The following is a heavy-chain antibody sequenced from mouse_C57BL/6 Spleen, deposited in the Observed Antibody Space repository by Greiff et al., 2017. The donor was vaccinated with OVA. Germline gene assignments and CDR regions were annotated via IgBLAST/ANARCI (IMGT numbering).Heavy chain of an antibody. CDR1: GFNIKNTY. J-gene: IGHJ1*03. CDR3: ARYYYGSSYEDWYFDV. CDR2: IDPANGNT. D-gene: IGHD1-1*01. Sequence: VQLQHSVAELVRPGASVKLSCTASGFNIKNTYMHWVKQRPEQGLEWIGRIDPANGNTKYAPKFQGKATITADTSSNTAYLQLSSLTSEDTAIYYCARYYYGSSYEDWYFDVWGTGTTVTVSS. V-gene: IGHV14-3*01.